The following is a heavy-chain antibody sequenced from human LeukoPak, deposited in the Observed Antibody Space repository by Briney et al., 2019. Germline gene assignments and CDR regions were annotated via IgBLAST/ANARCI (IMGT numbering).Heavy chain of an antibody. J-gene: IGHJ4*02. V-gene: IGHV4-59*01. Sequence: PSETLSLTCTVSGGSISSYYWSWIRQPPGKGLEWIGYIYYSGSTNYSPSLKSRVTISVDTSKNQFSLKLSSVTAADTAVYYCATGIVVGYYFDYWGQGTLVTVSS. D-gene: IGHD3-22*01. CDR2: IYYSGST. CDR1: GGSISSYY. CDR3: ATGIVVGYYFDY.